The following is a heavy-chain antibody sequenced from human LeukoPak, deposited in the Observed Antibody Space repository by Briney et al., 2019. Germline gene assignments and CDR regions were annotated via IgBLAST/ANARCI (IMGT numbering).Heavy chain of an antibody. CDR3: ARAYSSSWLQRYYYYYMDV. CDR1: GYTFTSYG. V-gene: IGHV1-8*02. Sequence: ASVKVSCKASGYTFTSYGISWVRQAPGQGLEWMGWMNPNSGNTGYAQKFQGRVTMTRNTSISTAYMELSSLRSEDTAVYYCARAYSSSWLQRYYYYYMDVWGKGTTVTTSS. J-gene: IGHJ6*03. CDR2: MNPNSGNT. D-gene: IGHD6-13*01.